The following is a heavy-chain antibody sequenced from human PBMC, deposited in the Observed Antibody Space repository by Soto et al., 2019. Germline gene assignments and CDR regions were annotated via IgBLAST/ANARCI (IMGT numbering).Heavy chain of an antibody. V-gene: IGHV1-18*01. J-gene: IGHJ6*02. CDR1: GYIFVNYG. Sequence: QVQLVQSGDEVRKPGSSVKVSCKASGYIFVNYGIAWVRQAPGQALEWMGWLIAYSGNTHYSSKVQGRLTMTTDTATSTAYMDLGSMTSGDTAVYYCAMVDNYVTPTPQDVWGQGTTVTVSS. CDR3: AMVDNYVTPTPQDV. D-gene: IGHD3-16*01. CDR2: LIAYSGNT.